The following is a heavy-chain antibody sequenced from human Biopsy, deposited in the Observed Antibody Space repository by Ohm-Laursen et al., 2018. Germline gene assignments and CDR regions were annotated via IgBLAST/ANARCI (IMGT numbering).Heavy chain of an antibody. D-gene: IGHD1-1*01. CDR2: ISTENGNT. CDR3: ARAKLEPVYYYYGMDV. V-gene: IGHV1-18*01. Sequence: GASVKVSCKVSGYTFTNYGISWVRQAPGQGLEWMGWISTENGNTIYAQNLQGRVTMTADTSTSTAYMEVTSLRSDDTAVYYCARAKLEPVYYYYGMDVWGQGTTVTVSS. J-gene: IGHJ6*02. CDR1: GYTFTNYG.